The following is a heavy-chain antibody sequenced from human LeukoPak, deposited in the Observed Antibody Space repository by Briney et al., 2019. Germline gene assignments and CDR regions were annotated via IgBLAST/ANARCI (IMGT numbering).Heavy chain of an antibody. J-gene: IGHJ5*02. V-gene: IGHV4-39*01. CDR1: GVSISSSSTY. CDR2: IYYSGST. Sequence: TETLSLTCTVSGVSISSSSTYWGWIRQPPGKGLEWIGSIYYSGSTYYNSSLKSRVTISVDTSKNQFSLKLSSMTAADTAVYYCASLIAARFDPWGQGTLVTVSS. CDR3: ASLIAARFDP. D-gene: IGHD6-6*01.